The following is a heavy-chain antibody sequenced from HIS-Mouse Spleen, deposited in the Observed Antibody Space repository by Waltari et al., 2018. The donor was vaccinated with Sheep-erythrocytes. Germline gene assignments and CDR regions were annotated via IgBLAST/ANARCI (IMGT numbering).Heavy chain of an antibody. CDR1: GFTFSSYS. J-gene: IGHJ4*02. D-gene: IGHD5-12*01. Sequence: EVQLVESGGGLVQPGGSLRLSCAASGFTFSSYSMNWVRQAPGKGREWVSYKSRSSSTIDDGDTVKGRCTISRDNAKNSLYLQRNSLRAEDTAVYYCARGHYSGYDFDYWGQGTLVTVSS. CDR3: ARGHYSGYDFDY. V-gene: IGHV3-48*01. CDR2: KSRSSSTI.